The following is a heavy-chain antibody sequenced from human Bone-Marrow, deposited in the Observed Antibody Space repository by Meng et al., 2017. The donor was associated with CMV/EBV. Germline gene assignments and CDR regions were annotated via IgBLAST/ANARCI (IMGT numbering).Heavy chain of an antibody. CDR1: GDTFSSYA. Sequence: SVKVSCKASGDTFSSYAISWVRQAPGQGLEWMGGIIPIFGTANYAQKFQGRVTITTDESTSTAYMELSSLRSEDTAVYYCARTPEYSSPSFIHYYYYYGMDVWGQGTTVTVSS. V-gene: IGHV1-69*05. CDR2: IIPIFGTA. CDR3: ARTPEYSSPSFIHYYYYYGMDV. D-gene: IGHD6-6*01. J-gene: IGHJ6*02.